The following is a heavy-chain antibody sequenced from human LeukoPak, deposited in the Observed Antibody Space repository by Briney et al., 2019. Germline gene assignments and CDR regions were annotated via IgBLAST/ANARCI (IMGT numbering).Heavy chain of an antibody. J-gene: IGHJ5*02. Sequence: SETLSLTCTVSGGSISSYYWSWIRQPAGKGLEWIGRIYTSGSTNYNPSLKSRVTMSVDTSKNQFSLKLSSVTAADTALYFCAREVYCSSTSCADSRDNWFDPWGQGTLVTVSS. CDR1: GGSISSYY. CDR2: IYTSGST. V-gene: IGHV4-4*07. CDR3: AREVYCSSTSCADSRDNWFDP. D-gene: IGHD2-2*01.